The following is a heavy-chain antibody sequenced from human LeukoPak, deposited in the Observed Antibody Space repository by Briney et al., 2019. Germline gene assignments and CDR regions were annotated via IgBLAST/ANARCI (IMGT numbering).Heavy chain of an antibody. D-gene: IGHD1-26*01. Sequence: SETLSLTCTVSGDSISSSSYFWGWIRQAPRKGLEWIGSIYYTGSTFYNPSLKSRVTISVDTSKNQFSLKLTSVTAADTAVYYCARGAWELSAFHAFDIWGQGTMVTVSS. CDR1: GDSISSSSYF. J-gene: IGHJ3*02. CDR2: IYYTGST. V-gene: IGHV4-39*01. CDR3: ARGAWELSAFHAFDI.